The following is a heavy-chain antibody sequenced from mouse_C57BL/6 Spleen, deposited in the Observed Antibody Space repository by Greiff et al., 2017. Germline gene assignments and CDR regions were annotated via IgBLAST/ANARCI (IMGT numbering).Heavy chain of an antibody. CDR2: IHPNSGST. CDR3: AREGGYGKKAWFAY. CDR1: GYTFTSYW. J-gene: IGHJ3*01. V-gene: IGHV1-64*01. Sequence: QVQLQQPGAELVKPGASVKLSCKASGYTFTSYWMHWVKQRPGQGLEWIGMIHPNSGSTNYNEKFKSKATLTLDKSSSTAYMQLSSLTSEDSAVYYCAREGGYGKKAWFAYWGQGTLVTVSA. D-gene: IGHD2-1*01.